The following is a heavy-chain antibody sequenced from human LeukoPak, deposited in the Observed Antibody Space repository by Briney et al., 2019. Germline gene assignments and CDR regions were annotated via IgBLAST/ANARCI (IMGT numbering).Heavy chain of an antibody. V-gene: IGHV1-69*02. D-gene: IGHD2-15*01. J-gene: IGHJ4*02. CDR2: IIPILGIA. CDR3: ARGYCSGGSCPEDY. Sequence: SVKVSCKASGGTFSSYTISWVRQAPGQGLEWMGRIIPILGIANYAQKFQGRVTITADKSTSTAYMELSSLRSEDTAVYYCARGYCSGGSCPEDYWGQGTLVTVSS. CDR1: GGTFSSYT.